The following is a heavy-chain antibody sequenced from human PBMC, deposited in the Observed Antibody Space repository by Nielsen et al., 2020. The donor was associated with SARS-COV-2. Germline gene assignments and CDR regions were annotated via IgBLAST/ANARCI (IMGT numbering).Heavy chain of an antibody. CDR3: ARDNWGRMDV. CDR2: IYTDGST. Sequence: GESLKISCGASGFTISSSFMSWVRQAAGKGLDWVSVIYTDGSTSHADSVKGRFTISRDNSKNTLYLQMNSQRAEDTAVYYCARDNWGRMDVWGQGTTVTVSS. CDR1: GFTISSSF. D-gene: IGHD7-27*01. J-gene: IGHJ6*02. V-gene: IGHV3-66*01.